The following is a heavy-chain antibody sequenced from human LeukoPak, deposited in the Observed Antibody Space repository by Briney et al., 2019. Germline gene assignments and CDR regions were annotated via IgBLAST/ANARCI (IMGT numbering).Heavy chain of an antibody. CDR3: ARARSSGWTNWFDP. J-gene: IGHJ5*02. D-gene: IGHD6-19*01. CDR2: ISSSSSYI. CDR1: GFTFSSYS. Sequence: GGSLRLSCAASGFTFSSYSMNWVRQAPGKGLEWVSSISSSSSYIYYADSVKGRFTISRDNAKNSLYLQMNSLRAEDTAVYYCARARSSGWTNWFDPWGQGTLVTVSS. V-gene: IGHV3-21*01.